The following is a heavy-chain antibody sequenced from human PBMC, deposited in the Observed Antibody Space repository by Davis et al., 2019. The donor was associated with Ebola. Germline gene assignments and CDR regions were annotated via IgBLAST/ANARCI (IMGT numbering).Heavy chain of an antibody. J-gene: IGHJ3*02. Sequence: SETLSLTCAVSGGSISSGGYSWSWIRQPPGKGLEWIGYIYHSGSTYYNPSLTSRVTISVDTSKNQFSLKLSSVTAADTAIYYCARAPRFQNAFDIWGQGTMVTVSS. V-gene: IGHV4-30-2*05. CDR2: IYHSGST. CDR1: GGSISSGGYS. CDR3: ARAPRFQNAFDI.